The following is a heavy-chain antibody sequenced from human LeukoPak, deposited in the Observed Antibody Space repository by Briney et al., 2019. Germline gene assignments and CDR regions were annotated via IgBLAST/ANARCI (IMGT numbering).Heavy chain of an antibody. J-gene: IGHJ4*02. Sequence: GGSLRLSCAASGFTFSSYAMSWVRQAPGKGLEWVSAISGSGGSPHYADSVKGRFTISRDNSKNMLFLQMNSLRAEDTAVYYCAKDSFPSSGYDFGNWGQGTLVTVSS. V-gene: IGHV3-23*01. CDR3: AKDSFPSSGYDFGN. CDR1: GFTFSSYA. D-gene: IGHD5-12*01. CDR2: ISGSGGSP.